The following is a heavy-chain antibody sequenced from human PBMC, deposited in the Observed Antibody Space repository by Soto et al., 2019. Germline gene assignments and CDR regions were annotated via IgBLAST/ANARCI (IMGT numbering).Heavy chain of an antibody. D-gene: IGHD5-12*01. J-gene: IGHJ6*02. CDR1: GGSISSYY. Sequence: PSETLSLTCTVSGGSISSYYWSWIRQPPGKGLEWIGYIYYSGSTNYNPSLKSRVTISVDTSKNQFSLKLSSVTAADTAVYYCARVGIVATDSLIGYYGVDVWGQGTTVTVSS. CDR2: IYYSGST. CDR3: ARVGIVATDSLIGYYGVDV. V-gene: IGHV4-59*01.